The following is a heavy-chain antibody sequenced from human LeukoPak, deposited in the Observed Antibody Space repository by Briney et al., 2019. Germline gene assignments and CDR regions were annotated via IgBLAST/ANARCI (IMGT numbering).Heavy chain of an antibody. V-gene: IGHV4-59*01. CDR3: ARGFDSKSTYFDY. CDR1: GGSISSYY. CDR2: ISYSGST. Sequence: PSETLSLSCTVSGGSISSYYWNWIRQPPGKGLEWIGYISYSGSTNYNPSLKSRVTISLDTSKNQFSLKVRSVTAADTAVYYCARGFDSKSTYFDYWGQGTLVAVSS. J-gene: IGHJ4*02. D-gene: IGHD5-12*01.